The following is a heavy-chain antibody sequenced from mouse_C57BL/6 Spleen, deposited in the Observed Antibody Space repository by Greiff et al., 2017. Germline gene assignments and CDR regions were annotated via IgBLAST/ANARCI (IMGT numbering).Heavy chain of an antibody. CDR3: ARYPQLTGRYFDV. V-gene: IGHV7-3*01. CDR2: IRNKANGYTT. D-gene: IGHD4-1*01. Sequence: EVKLQESGGGLVQPGGSLSLSCAASGFTFTDYYMSWVRQPPGKALEWLGFIRNKANGYTTEYSASVKGRFTISRDTSQSILYLQMNALRAEDSATYYCARYPQLTGRYFDVWGTGTTVTVSS. J-gene: IGHJ1*03. CDR1: GFTFTDYY.